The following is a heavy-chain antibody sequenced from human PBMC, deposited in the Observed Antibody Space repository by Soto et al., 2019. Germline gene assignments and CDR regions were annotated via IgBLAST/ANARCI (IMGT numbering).Heavy chain of an antibody. Sequence: QVQLVQSGAEVKKPGASVKVSCKASGYTFTSYGISWVRQAPGQGLEWMGWISAYNGNTNYAQKLQSRVTMTTDTSTSTAYRELRSLRSDDTAVYYCASDRAADFWSGPPANWFDPWGQGTLVTVSS. J-gene: IGHJ5*02. V-gene: IGHV1-18*01. CDR1: GYTFTSYG. D-gene: IGHD3-3*01. CDR2: ISAYNGNT. CDR3: ASDRAADFWSGPPANWFDP.